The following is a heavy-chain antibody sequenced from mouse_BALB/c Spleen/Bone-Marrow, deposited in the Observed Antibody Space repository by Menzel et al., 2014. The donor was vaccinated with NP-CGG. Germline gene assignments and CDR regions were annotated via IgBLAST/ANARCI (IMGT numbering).Heavy chain of an antibody. D-gene: IGHD1-1*01. Sequence: DVKLQESGGGLVQPGGSLKLSCAASGFDFRRYWMSWVRQAPGKGLEWIGEINPDSSTINYTPSLKDKFIISRDNAKNTLYLQMSKVRSEDTALYYCARLNYYGKLFVWGAGTTVTVSS. V-gene: IGHV4-1*02. CDR2: INPDSSTI. CDR1: GFDFRRYW. J-gene: IGHJ1*01. CDR3: ARLNYYGKLFV.